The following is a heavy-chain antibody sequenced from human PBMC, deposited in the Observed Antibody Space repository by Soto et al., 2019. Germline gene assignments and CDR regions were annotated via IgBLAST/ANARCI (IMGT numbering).Heavy chain of an antibody. V-gene: IGHV6-1*01. D-gene: IGHD3-10*01. CDR3: ARERGFLSEALDI. J-gene: IGHJ3*02. CDR1: GGIVFSNTAT. Sequence: QVQLQQSGPGLVKPSQTLSLTCAISGGIVFSNTATWNWIRQSPSRGLEWLGRTYYRSQWHNDYAESVKSRITINPDTSKNQFSLQLNSMTPEDTAVYYCARERGFLSEALDIWGRGTMVTVSS. CDR2: TYYRSQWHN.